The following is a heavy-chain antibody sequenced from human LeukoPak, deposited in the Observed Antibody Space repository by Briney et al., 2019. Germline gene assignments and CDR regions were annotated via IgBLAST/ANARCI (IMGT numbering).Heavy chain of an antibody. J-gene: IGHJ4*02. V-gene: IGHV1-24*01. D-gene: IGHD5-24*01. Sequence: ASVKVSCKASGYTFTSYYMHWVRQAPGKGLEWMGGFDPEDGETIYAQKFQGRVTMTEDTSTDTAYMELSSLRSEDTAVYYCATLGDGYNSNFDYWGQGTLVTVSS. CDR1: GYTFTSYY. CDR2: FDPEDGET. CDR3: ATLGDGYNSNFDY.